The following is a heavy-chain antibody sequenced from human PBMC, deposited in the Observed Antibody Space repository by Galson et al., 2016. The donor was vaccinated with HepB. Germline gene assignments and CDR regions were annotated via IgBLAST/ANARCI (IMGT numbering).Heavy chain of an antibody. V-gene: IGHV3-20*04. CDR2: IDWNGGNR. Sequence: SLRLSCAASRFTFDDYAMNWVRQAPGKGLEWASGIDWNGGNRGYADSVKGRFTSSRDSAKNSLYLQMSSLRAEDTALYYCARADSAYYYYAMDVWGQGTTVTVSS. D-gene: IGHD3-10*01. CDR3: ARADSAYYYYAMDV. CDR1: RFTFDDYA. J-gene: IGHJ6*02.